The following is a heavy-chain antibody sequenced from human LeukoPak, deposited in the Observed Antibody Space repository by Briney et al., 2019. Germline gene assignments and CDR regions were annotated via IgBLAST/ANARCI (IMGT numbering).Heavy chain of an antibody. CDR2: INHSGST. V-gene: IGHV4-34*01. Sequence: PSETLSLTCAVYGGSFSGYYWSWIRQPPGKGLEWIGEINHSGSTNYNPSLKSRVTISVDTSKNQFSLKLSSVTAADTAVYYCAREWIFGSPPYNWFDPWGQGTLVTVSS. CDR1: GGSFSGYY. CDR3: AREWIFGSPPYNWFDP. J-gene: IGHJ5*02. D-gene: IGHD3-3*01.